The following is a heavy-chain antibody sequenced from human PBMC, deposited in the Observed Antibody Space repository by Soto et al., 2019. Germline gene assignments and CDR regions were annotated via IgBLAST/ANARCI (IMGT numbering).Heavy chain of an antibody. CDR1: GGSISSSIYY. CDR2: IYYSGST. J-gene: IGHJ4*02. Sequence: SETLSLTCTVSGGSISSSIYYWGWIRQPPGKGLEWIGSIYYSGSTYYNPSLKSRVTISVDTSKNQLSLKLSSVTAADTAVYYCARIPPGYDSSGYYFTFRHWGQGTLVTVSS. CDR3: ARIPPGYDSSGYYFTFRH. V-gene: IGHV4-39*01. D-gene: IGHD3-22*01.